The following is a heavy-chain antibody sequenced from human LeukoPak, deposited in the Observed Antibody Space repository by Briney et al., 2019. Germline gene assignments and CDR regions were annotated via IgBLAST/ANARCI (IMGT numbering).Heavy chain of an antibody. CDR1: GGSISRYY. CDR2: IDNSGDT. Sequence: SETLSLTCTVSGGSISRYYWSWIRRPPGKGLEWIGYIDNSGDTNYNPSLKSQVTISVDKSKNQFSLKLSFVTAADTAMYYCARSDYHNSGSHTVFDAFDIWGQGTRVTVSS. J-gene: IGHJ3*02. V-gene: IGHV4-59*01. CDR3: ARSDYHNSGSHTVFDAFDI. D-gene: IGHD3-10*01.